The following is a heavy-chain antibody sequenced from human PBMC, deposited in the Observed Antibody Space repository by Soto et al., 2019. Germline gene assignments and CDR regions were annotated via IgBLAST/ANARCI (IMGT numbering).Heavy chain of an antibody. V-gene: IGHV1-3*04. CDR2: INTGNGNT. D-gene: IGHD1-1*01. J-gene: IGHJ4*02. CDR1: GYIFTNYA. CDR3: AGGERSDYFDY. Sequence: QVQLVQSGAEVKKPGASVKVSCKASGYIFTNYAIHWVRQAPGQRLEWMGWINTGNGNTKYSKKFQGRVTVTRDTSASKGYMELSSLTSEDTAVYYCAGGERSDYFDYWGREPWSPSPQ.